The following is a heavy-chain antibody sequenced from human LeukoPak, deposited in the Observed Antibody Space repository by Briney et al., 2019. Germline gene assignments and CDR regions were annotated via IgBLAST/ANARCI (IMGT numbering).Heavy chain of an antibody. CDR1: GGSFSGYY. Sequence: SETLSLTCAVYGGSFSGYYWSWIRQPPGKGLEWIGEINHSGSTNYNPSLKSRVTISVDTSKNQFSLKLSSVTAADTAVYYCARGDYNGGNRYFDYWGQGALVTVSP. CDR3: ARGDYNGGNRYFDY. D-gene: IGHD3-10*01. V-gene: IGHV4-34*01. CDR2: INHSGST. J-gene: IGHJ4*02.